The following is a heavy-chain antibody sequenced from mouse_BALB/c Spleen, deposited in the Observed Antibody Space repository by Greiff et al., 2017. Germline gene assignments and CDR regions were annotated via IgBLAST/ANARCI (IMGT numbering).Heavy chain of an antibody. J-gene: IGHJ3*01. CDR1: GFTFNTYA. Sequence: EVQLVESGGGLVQPKGSLKLSCAASGFTFNTYAMNWVRQAPGKGLEWVARIRSKSNNYATYYADSVKDRFTISRDDSQSMLYLQMNNLKTEDTAMYYCVRQLTMTAYWGQGTLVTVSA. CDR2: IRSKSNNYAT. CDR3: VRQLTMTAY. V-gene: IGHV10-1*02. D-gene: IGHD2-4*01.